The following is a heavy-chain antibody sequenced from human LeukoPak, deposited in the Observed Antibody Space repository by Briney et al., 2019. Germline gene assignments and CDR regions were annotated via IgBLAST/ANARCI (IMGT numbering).Heavy chain of an antibody. D-gene: IGHD3-3*01. CDR1: GGSISSTSYY. V-gene: IGHV4-39*01. CDR3: ARIKFWSVYIPNWFDS. J-gene: IGHJ5*01. Sequence: SETLSLTCTVSGGSISSTSYYWGWIRHPPGKGLEWIGSIYYSGSTYNNPSLKSRVTISLDTSKSQFSRKLTSVSTAGTSVYYCARIKFWSVYIPNWFDSWGQGSLVTVSS. CDR2: IYYSGST.